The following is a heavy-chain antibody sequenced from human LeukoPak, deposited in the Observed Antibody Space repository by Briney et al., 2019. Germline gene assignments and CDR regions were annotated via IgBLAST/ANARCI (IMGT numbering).Heavy chain of an antibody. J-gene: IGHJ6*03. CDR3: ARVPARWLRYYYYYYYMDV. D-gene: IGHD5-24*01. CDR2: IHHSGST. V-gene: IGHV4-38-2*02. CDR1: TYSISNGFY. Sequence: PSETLSLTCTVSTYSISNGFYWGWIRQPPGKGLEWIASIHHSGSTYYSPSLKSRVTISVDTSKNQFSLNLRSVTAADTAVYYCARVPARWLRYYYYYYYMDVWGKGTTVTVSS.